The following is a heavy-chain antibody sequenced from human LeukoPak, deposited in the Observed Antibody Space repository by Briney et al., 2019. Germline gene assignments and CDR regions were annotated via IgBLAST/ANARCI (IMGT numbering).Heavy chain of an antibody. CDR2: IYHSGST. Sequence: PSETLSLTCTVSGYSISSGYYWGWIRQPPGKGLEWIGSIYHSGSTYYNPSLKSRVTMSVDTSKNQFSLKLSSVTAADTAVYYCARDGDYYGSGRGWFDPWGQGTLVTVSS. CDR3: ARDGDYYGSGRGWFDP. CDR1: GYSISSGYY. V-gene: IGHV4-38-2*02. J-gene: IGHJ5*02. D-gene: IGHD3-10*01.